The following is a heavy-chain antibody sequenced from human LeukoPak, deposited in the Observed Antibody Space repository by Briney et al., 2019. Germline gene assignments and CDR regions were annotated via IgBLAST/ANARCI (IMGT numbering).Heavy chain of an antibody. J-gene: IGHJ4*02. CDR2: IIPIRGIA. V-gene: IGHV1-69*04. Sequence: GASVKVSCKASRGTFSSYTISWVRQAPGQGLEWMGRIIPIRGIANYAQKFQGRVTITADKSTSTAYMELSSLRSEDTAEYYCARDSYYDSSGLFDYWGQGTLVTVSS. D-gene: IGHD3-22*01. CDR3: ARDSYYDSSGLFDY. CDR1: RGTFSSYT.